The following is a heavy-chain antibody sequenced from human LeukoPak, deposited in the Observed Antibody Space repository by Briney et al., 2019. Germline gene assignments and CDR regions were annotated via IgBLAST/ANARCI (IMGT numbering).Heavy chain of an antibody. CDR3: ARGYDSSDLQLYSGYHYGMDV. D-gene: IGHD3-22*01. V-gene: IGHV4-31*03. J-gene: IGHJ6*02. CDR1: GGSISSGGYS. Sequence: PSQTLSLTCTVSGGSISSGGYSWSWIRQHPGKGLEWIGYIYYSGSTYYNPSLKSRVTISVDTSKNQFSLKLSSVTAADTAVYYCARGYDSSDLQLYSGYHYGMDVWGQGTTVTVSS. CDR2: IYYSGST.